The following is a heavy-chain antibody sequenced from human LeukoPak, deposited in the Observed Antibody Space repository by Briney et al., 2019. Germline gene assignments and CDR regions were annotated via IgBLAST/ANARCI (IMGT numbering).Heavy chain of an antibody. CDR1: EFTFSNYG. D-gene: IGHD1-26*01. CDR3: AKVQSDIVGAMFFAFDV. CDR2: ISGGGGGT. J-gene: IGHJ3*01. V-gene: IGHV3-23*01. Sequence: PGGSLRLSCAASEFTFSNYGMSWVRQAPGKGKGLEWVSGISGGGGGTYYADSVKGRFTISRDDSKNRLYLQMKSLRVEDTAVYYCAKVQSDIVGAMFFAFDVWGQGTMVSVSS.